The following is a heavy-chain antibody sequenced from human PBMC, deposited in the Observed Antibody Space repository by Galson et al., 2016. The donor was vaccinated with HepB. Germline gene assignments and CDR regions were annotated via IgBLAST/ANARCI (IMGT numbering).Heavy chain of an antibody. CDR1: GGSISSGGYH. CDR2: IDYSGYP. D-gene: IGHD3-10*01. CDR3: VSLLAGGSGKGS. Sequence: TLSLTCTVSGGSISSGGYHWCWIRQPPGKGLEWIADIDYSGYPHYSPSLKSRLSTSLDTSRNHFSLNLNSVTAADTAVYYCVSLLAGGSGKGSWGQGLLVTVSS. V-gene: IGHV4-30-4*01. J-gene: IGHJ5*02.